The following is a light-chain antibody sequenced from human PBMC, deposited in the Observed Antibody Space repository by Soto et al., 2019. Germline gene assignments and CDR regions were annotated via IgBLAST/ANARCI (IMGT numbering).Light chain of an antibody. CDR3: SSYASSSTWV. V-gene: IGLV2-14*03. CDR1: SSDIGGYKY. J-gene: IGLJ3*02. CDR2: DVT. Sequence: QSALTQPASVSGSPGQSITISCTGTSSDIGGYKYVSWYQQHPGKVPKLVIYDVTNRPSGVSNRFSGSKSGNTASLTISGLQAEDEADYYCSSYASSSTWVVGGGTKLTVL.